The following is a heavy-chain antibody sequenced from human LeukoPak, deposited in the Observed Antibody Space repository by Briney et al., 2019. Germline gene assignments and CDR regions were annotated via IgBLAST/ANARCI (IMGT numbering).Heavy chain of an antibody. CDR1: GFSVSLYG. CDR3: ATKQWLAPPPDS. D-gene: IGHD6-19*01. V-gene: IGHV3-74*01. J-gene: IGHJ4*02. Sequence: GGSLRLSCAASGFSVSLYGMHWVRQAPGKGLESVSRINTDGTVTTYADSVKGRFTVSRDNADNTMFLQMNSVRDEDTAVYYCATKQWLAPPPDSWGQGTPVTVSS. CDR2: INTDGTVT.